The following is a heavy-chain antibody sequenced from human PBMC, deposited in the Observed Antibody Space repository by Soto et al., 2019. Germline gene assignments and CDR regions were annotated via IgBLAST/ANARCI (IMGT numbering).Heavy chain of an antibody. D-gene: IGHD3-3*01. CDR1: GFTFDDYA. CDR2: ISWNSGSI. CDR3: AKDKVGKFDFWSGYSSPFDY. J-gene: IGHJ4*02. V-gene: IGHV3-9*01. Sequence: GGSLRLSCAASGFTFDDYAMHWVRQAPGKGLEWVSGISWNSGSIGYADSVKGRFTISRDNAKNSLYLQMNSLRAEDTALYYCAKDKVGKFDFWSGYSSPFDYWGQGTLVTVAS.